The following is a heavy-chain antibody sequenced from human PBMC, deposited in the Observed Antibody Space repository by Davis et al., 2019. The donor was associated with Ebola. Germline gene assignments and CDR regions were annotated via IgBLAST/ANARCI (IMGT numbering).Heavy chain of an antibody. CDR2: INHSGST. V-gene: IGHV4-34*01. J-gene: IGHJ4*02. CDR3: ARERWLQFVYFDY. CDR1: GGSFSGYY. D-gene: IGHD5-24*01. Sequence: MPSETLSLTCAVYGGSFSGYYWSWIRQPPGKGLEWIGEINHSGSTNYNPSLKSRVTISVDTSKNQFSLKLSSVTAADTAVYYCARERWLQFVYFDYWGQGTLVTVSS.